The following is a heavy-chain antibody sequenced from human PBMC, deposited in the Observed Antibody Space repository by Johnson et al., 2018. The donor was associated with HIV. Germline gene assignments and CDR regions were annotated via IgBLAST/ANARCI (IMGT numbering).Heavy chain of an antibody. D-gene: IGHD6-6*01. V-gene: IGHV3-30*04. Sequence: VQLVESGGGVVQPGRSLRLSCAASGFTFSSYAMHWVRQAPGKGLEWVAGISYDGSNKYYADSVKGRFTISRDNSKNTLYLQMNRPRAEDTAVDYCASVYSSSSAHAFDIWGQGTMFTVSS. CDR2: ISYDGSNK. CDR1: GFTFSSYA. J-gene: IGHJ3*02. CDR3: ASVYSSSSAHAFDI.